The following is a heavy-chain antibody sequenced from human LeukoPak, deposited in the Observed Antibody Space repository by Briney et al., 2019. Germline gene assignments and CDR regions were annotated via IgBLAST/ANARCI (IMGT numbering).Heavy chain of an antibody. CDR3: ARDGLWPLYFDS. CDR2: ISAYNGNT. CDR1: GYTLTSYG. Sequence: ASVKVSCKASGYTLTSYGISWVRQAPGQGLEWMGWISAYNGNTNYAQKLQGRVTINPDTSTSTAYMDLRSLRSDDTAVYYCARDGLWPLYFDSGGQGTLVTVS. J-gene: IGHJ4*02. D-gene: IGHD5-18*01. V-gene: IGHV1-18*01.